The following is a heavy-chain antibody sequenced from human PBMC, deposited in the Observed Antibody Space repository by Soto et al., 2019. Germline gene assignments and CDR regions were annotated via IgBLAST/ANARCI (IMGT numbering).Heavy chain of an antibody. CDR2: IADDGTHK. CDR3: AKELNSSHRRGSYYYYDGTDV. CDR1: GITFSKYG. V-gene: IGHV3-30*18. J-gene: IGHJ6*02. Sequence: GGSLRLSCAVSGITFSKYGMYWVRQAPGKGLEWVAVIADDGTHKYYGDSVKGRFTISRDNSKNTLFLQMNSLRTEDTAVYYCAKELNSSHRRGSYYYYDGTDVWGQGTTVTVSS. D-gene: IGHD2-21*01.